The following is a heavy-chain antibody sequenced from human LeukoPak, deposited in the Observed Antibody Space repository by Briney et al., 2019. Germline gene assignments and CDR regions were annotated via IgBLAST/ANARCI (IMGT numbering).Heavy chain of an antibody. J-gene: IGHJ4*02. V-gene: IGHV3-7*01. D-gene: IGHD5-18*01. CDR1: GFTFSSYW. CDR2: IKQDGSEK. CDR3: ARDKGLWIQLCYTDFDY. Sequence: GGSLRLSCAASGFTFSSYWMSWVRQAPGKGLEWVANIKQDGSEKYYVDSVKGRFTISRDNAKNSLYLQMNSLRAEDTAVYYCARDKGLWIQLCYTDFDYWGQGTLVTVSS.